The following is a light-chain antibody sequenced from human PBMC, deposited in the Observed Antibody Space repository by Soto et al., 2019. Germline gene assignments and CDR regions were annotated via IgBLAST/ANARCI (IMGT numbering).Light chain of an antibody. J-gene: IGKJ1*01. V-gene: IGKV3-20*01. CDR3: HQYGNSPWT. CDR1: QSISSKS. Sequence: EVVLTQSPGTLSLSPGERATLSCRASQSISSKSLAWYQQKLGQAPRLLIYGASSRATGIPDRFSGSGSGTEYTLTITRLEPEDSAVYHCHQYGNSPWTFGQGTKVEIK. CDR2: GAS.